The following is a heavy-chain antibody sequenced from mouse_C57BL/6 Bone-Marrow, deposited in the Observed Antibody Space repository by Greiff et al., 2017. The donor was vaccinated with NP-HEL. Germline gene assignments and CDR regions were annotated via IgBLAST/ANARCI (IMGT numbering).Heavy chain of an antibody. CDR3: GLDYYGSSYVGWYFDV. D-gene: IGHD1-1*01. Sequence: QVQLQQPGAELVKPGASVKVSCKASGYTFTSYWMHWVKQRPGQGLEWIGRIHPSDSDTNYNQKFKGKATLTVDKSSSTAYMQLSSLTPEDSAVYYCGLDYYGSSYVGWYFDVWGTGTTVTVSS. CDR1: GYTFTSYW. J-gene: IGHJ1*03. CDR2: IHPSDSDT. V-gene: IGHV1-74*01.